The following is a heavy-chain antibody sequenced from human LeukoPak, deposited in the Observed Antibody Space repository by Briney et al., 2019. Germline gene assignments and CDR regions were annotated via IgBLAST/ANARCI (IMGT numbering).Heavy chain of an antibody. D-gene: IGHD3-9*01. Sequence: PGGSLRLSCAASGFTFSSYEMNWVRQALGKGLEWVSYISSSGSTIYYADSVKGRFTISRDNAKNSLYLQMNSLRAEDTAVYYCSRYLDWFLPFDYWGQGTLVTVSS. J-gene: IGHJ4*02. CDR3: SRYLDWFLPFDY. CDR2: ISSSGSTI. V-gene: IGHV3-48*03. CDR1: GFTFSSYE.